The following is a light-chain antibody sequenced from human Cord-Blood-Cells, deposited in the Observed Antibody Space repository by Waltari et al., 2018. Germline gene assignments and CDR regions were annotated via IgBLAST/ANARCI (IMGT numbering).Light chain of an antibody. J-gene: IGKJ1*01. CDR1: QSISSY. V-gene: IGKV1-39*01. CDR3: QQSYSTPPT. CDR2: AAS. Sequence: DLQMTQSPSSLSAYVGDRVTITCRASQSISSYLNLYQQKPGKAPKLLIYAASRLQSGVPSRFSGSGSETDFTLTISSLQPEDFATYYCQQSYSTPPTFGQGTKVEIK.